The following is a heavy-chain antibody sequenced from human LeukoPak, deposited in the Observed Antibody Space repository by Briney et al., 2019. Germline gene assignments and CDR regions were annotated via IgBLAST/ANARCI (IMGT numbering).Heavy chain of an antibody. V-gene: IGHV3-48*04. D-gene: IGHD3-10*01. Sequence: GGSLRLSCAASGFTFSSYSMNWVRQAPGKGLEWISYISSSGITIFYADSVKGRFTISRDNAKNSLYLQMNSLRAEDKAVYYCAGDQYGSGDGYYMDVWGKGTTVTISS. CDR3: AGDQYGSGDGYYMDV. J-gene: IGHJ6*03. CDR1: GFTFSSYS. CDR2: ISSSGITI.